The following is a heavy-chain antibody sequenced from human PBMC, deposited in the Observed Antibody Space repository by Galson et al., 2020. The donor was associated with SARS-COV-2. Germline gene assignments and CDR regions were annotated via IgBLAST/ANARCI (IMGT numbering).Heavy chain of an antibody. CDR3: ARELGSWPIDY. V-gene: IGHV3-30*02. Sequence: GGSLRLSCAASGFTFSSHAIHWVRQAPGKGLERVAQIFYDGSDKSYGDSVKGRFTISRDNSKNTLYLQMNSLRAEDTAVYYCARELGSWPIDYWGQGTPVTVSS. J-gene: IGHJ4*02. CDR2: IFYDGSDK. CDR1: GFTFSSHA. D-gene: IGHD6-13*01.